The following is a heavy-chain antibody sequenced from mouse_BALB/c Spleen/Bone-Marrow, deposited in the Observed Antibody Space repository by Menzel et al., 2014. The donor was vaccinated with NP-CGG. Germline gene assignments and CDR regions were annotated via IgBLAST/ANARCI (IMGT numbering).Heavy chain of an antibody. V-gene: IGHV6-6*02. CDR3: TRDDGYFDY. D-gene: IGHD2-3*01. J-gene: IGHJ2*01. CDR2: IRLKSSNYAT. CDR1: GFTFSNYW. Sequence: EVKLMESGGGLVQPGGSMKLSCVASGFTFSNYWMNWVRQSPERGLEWVAEIRLKSSNYATHYAESVKGRFTISRDDTKSSVYLQMNNLRAEDTGIYYCTRDDGYFDYWGQGTTLTVSS.